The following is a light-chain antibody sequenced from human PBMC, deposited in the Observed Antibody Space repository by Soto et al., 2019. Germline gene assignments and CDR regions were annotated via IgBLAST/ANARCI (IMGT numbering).Light chain of an antibody. Sequence: DIQMTQSPSTLSGSVGDRVTITCRASQTISSWLAWYQQKPGKVPKLLIYAASTLQSGVPSRFSGSGSGRDFTLTISSLQPEDFATYYCLLDYAYFWAFGQGTTGDIK. V-gene: IGKV1-5*01. CDR1: QTISSW. CDR3: LLDYAYFWA. CDR2: AAS. J-gene: IGKJ1*01.